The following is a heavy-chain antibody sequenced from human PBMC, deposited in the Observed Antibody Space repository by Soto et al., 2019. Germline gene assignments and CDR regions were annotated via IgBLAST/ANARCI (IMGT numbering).Heavy chain of an antibody. Sequence: GGSLRLSCAASGFTFSSYGMHWVRQAPGKGLEWVAVISYDGSNKYYADSVKGRFTISRDNSKNTLYLQMNSLRAEDTAVYYCAKDGAAAAGTHLDYWGQGTLVTVSS. D-gene: IGHD6-13*01. CDR1: GFTFSSYG. CDR2: ISYDGSNK. CDR3: AKDGAAAAGTHLDY. J-gene: IGHJ4*02. V-gene: IGHV3-30*18.